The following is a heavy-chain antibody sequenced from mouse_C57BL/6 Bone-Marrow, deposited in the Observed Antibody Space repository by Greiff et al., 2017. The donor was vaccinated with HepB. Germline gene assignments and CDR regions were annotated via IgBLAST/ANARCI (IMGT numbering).Heavy chain of an antibody. Sequence: DVHLVESGGGLVKPGGSLKLSCAASGFTFSSYAMSWVRQTPEKRLEWVATISDGGSYTYYPDNVKGRFTISRDNAKNNLYLQMSHLKSEDTAMYYCARGSTVVAPYYFDYWGQGTTLTVSS. V-gene: IGHV5-4*01. D-gene: IGHD1-1*01. J-gene: IGHJ2*01. CDR1: GFTFSSYA. CDR2: ISDGGSYT. CDR3: ARGSTVVAPYYFDY.